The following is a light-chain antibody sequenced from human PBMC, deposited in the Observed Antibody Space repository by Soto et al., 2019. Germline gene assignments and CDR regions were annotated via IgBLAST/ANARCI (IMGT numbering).Light chain of an antibody. CDR3: SSYAGSGTFVV. J-gene: IGLJ2*01. CDR1: TRDVGAYNF. V-gene: IGLV2-8*01. Sequence: QSALTQPPSASGSPGQSITISCTGTTRDVGAYNFVSWYRQLPGKAPKLLIYEVTKRPSGVPDRFSGSKSGNTASLTVSGLQPEDEDDDYCSSYAGSGTFVVFGGGTKLTVL. CDR2: EVT.